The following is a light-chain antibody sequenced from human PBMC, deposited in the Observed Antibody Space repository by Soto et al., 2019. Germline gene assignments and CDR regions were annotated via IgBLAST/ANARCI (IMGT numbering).Light chain of an antibody. CDR2: TSS. CDR1: QSISTS. J-gene: IGKJ5*01. V-gene: IGKV1-13*02. CDR3: QQYNSYPIT. Sequence: PSSLSASVGDRVTITCRASQSISTSLNWYQQKPGKAPNLLIFTSSNLESGVPSRFSGSGSGTEFTLTISSLQPDDFATYYCQQYNSYPITFGQGTRLEI.